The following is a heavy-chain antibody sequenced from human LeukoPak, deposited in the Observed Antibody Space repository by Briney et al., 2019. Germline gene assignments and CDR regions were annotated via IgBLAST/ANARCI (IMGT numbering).Heavy chain of an antibody. D-gene: IGHD6-19*01. J-gene: IGHJ3*02. V-gene: IGHV1-2*02. CDR1: GGTFSSYA. CDR2: INPNSGGT. CDR3: ARGSSSGIQQWLGHDAFDI. Sequence: ASVKVSCKASGGTFSSYAISWVRQAPGQGLEWMGWINPNSGGTKYAQKFQGRVTMTRDTSISTAYMELSRLTSDDTAVYYCARGSSSGIQQWLGHDAFDIWGQGTMVTVSS.